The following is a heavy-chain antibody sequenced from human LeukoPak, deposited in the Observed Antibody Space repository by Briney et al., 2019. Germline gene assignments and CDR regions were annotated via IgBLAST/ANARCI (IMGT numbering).Heavy chain of an antibody. Sequence: SETLSLTCTVSGGSISSSRYYWGWIRQPPGKGLEWIGSIYYSGSTYYNPSLKSRVTISVDTSKNQFSLKLSSVTAADTAVYYCASQSDSSGAFDIWGQGTMVTVSS. D-gene: IGHD3-22*01. CDR1: GGSISSSRYY. CDR3: ASQSDSSGAFDI. V-gene: IGHV4-39*07. CDR2: IYYSGST. J-gene: IGHJ3*02.